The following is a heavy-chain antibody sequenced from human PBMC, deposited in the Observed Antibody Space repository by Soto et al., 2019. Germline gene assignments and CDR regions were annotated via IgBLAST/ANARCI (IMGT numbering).Heavy chain of an antibody. CDR3: AREGSYYDGRDAFEI. CDR1: AFTFSNYA. V-gene: IGHV3-30-3*01. CDR2: MSYDGSIK. J-gene: IGHJ3*02. D-gene: IGHD3-10*01. Sequence: QVQLVESGGGVVQPGKSLTLSCAASAFTFSNYAMHWVRQAPGKGLEWVAVMSYDGSIKYYGDSVEGRFTISRDNSKNTLYLQMSSLRAEDTAMYYCAREGSYYDGRDAFEIWGQGTMVTVSS.